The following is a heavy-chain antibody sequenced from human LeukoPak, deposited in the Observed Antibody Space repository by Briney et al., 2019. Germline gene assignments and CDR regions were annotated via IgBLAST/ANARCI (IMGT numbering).Heavy chain of an antibody. Sequence: PGGSLRLSCAASGFTVSSNYMSWVRQAPGEGLGWVSVIYSGGITYYADSAKGRFTISRDNSKNTLYLQMNSLRAEDTAVYYCARVQTYYYGSGSYYNDYWGQGTLVTVSS. J-gene: IGHJ4*02. CDR2: IYSGGIT. CDR1: GFTVSSNY. CDR3: ARVQTYYYGSGSYYNDY. D-gene: IGHD3-10*01. V-gene: IGHV3-66*01.